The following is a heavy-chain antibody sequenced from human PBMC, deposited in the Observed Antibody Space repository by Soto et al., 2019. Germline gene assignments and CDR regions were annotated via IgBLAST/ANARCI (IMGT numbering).Heavy chain of an antibody. V-gene: IGHV4-59*02. CDR1: GGSVSSYE. CDR2: IYYSGST. CDR3: ARGPRQYWFDP. J-gene: IGHJ5*02. Sequence: XTLSLPCTVSGGSVSSYERSWIRQPPGKGVERIGYIYYSGSTNYNPSLKSRVTISVDTSKNQFSLKMSSVTASDTAVYYCARGPRQYWFDPWGHGIVVTASS.